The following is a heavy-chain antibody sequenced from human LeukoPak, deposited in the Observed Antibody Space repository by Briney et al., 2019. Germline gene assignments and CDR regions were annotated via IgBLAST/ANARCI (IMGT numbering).Heavy chain of an antibody. CDR2: ISYDGRNK. CDR1: GFTFSSYG. D-gene: IGHD3-10*01. J-gene: IGHJ6*02. V-gene: IGHV3-30*18. Sequence: GGSLRLSCAASGFTFSSYGIHWVRQAPGKGLEWVAVISYDGRNKHYADSVKGRFTISRGNSQNTLYLQMNSLRPDDTAVYYCAKDPMVRGVINGMDVWGQGTTVIVSS. CDR3: AKDPMVRGVINGMDV.